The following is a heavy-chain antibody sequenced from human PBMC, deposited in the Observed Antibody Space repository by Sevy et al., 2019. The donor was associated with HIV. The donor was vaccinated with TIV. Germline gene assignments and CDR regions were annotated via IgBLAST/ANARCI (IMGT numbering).Heavy chain of an antibody. Sequence: GGSLRLSCAASGFTFSSYWMSWVRQAPGKGLEWVANIKQDGSEKYYVDSVKGRFTISRDNAKNSLYLQMNSLRAEDTAVYYCAKYAGYSSSWRYYYYYGMDVWGQGTTVTVSS. CDR2: IKQDGSEK. V-gene: IGHV3-7*01. J-gene: IGHJ6*02. CDR3: AKYAGYSSSWRYYYYYGMDV. CDR1: GFTFSSYW. D-gene: IGHD6-13*01.